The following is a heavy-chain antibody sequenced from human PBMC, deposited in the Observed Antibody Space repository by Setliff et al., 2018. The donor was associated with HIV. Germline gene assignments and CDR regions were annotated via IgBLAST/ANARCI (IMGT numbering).Heavy chain of an antibody. CDR1: GGSISSHY. CDR2: IYYSGST. D-gene: IGHD1-26*01. CDR3: ARDGEGASAPDY. Sequence: PSETLSLTCTVSGGSISSHYWSWIRQPPGKGLEWIGSIYYSGSTNYNPSLKSRVTISVDTSKNQFSLKLSSVTAAGTAVYYCARDGEGASAPDYWGQGTLVTVSS. V-gene: IGHV4-59*11. J-gene: IGHJ4*02.